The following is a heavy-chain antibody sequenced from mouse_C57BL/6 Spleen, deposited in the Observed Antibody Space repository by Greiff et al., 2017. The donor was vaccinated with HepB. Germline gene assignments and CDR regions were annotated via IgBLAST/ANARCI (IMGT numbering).Heavy chain of an antibody. J-gene: IGHJ1*03. V-gene: IGHV1-61*01. CDR2: IYPSDSET. CDR3: ARRLRRGYWYFDV. Sequence: QVQLQQPGAELVRPGSSVKLSCKASGYTFTSYWMDWVKQRPGQGLEWIGNIYPSDSETHYNQKFKDKATLTVDKSSSTAYMQLSSLTSEDSAVYYCARRLRRGYWYFDVWGTGTTVTVSS. CDR1: GYTFTSYW. D-gene: IGHD2-2*01.